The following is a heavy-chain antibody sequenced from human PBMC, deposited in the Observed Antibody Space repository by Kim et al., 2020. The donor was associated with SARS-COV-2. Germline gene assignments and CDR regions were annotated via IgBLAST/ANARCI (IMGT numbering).Heavy chain of an antibody. V-gene: IGHV3-30*18. D-gene: IGHD6-13*01. CDR3: AKDLYSSSWYSHYYYYYGMDV. J-gene: IGHJ6*02. CDR1: GFTFSSYG. CDR2: ISYDGSNK. Sequence: GGSLRLSCAASGFTFSSYGMHWVRQAPGKGLEWVAVISYDGSNKYYADSVKGRFTISRDNSKNTLYLQMNSLRAEDTAVYYCAKDLYSSSWYSHYYYYYGMDVWGQGTTVTVSS.